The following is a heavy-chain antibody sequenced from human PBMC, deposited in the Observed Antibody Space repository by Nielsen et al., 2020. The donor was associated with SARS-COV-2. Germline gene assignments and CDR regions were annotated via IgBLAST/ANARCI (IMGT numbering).Heavy chain of an antibody. CDR3: ARDANSNSIRYWFDS. D-gene: IGHD4-11*01. CDR1: GFTFSSYA. Sequence: GESLKISCAASGFTFSSYAMSWVRQAPGKGLEWVSAITPSDGSTFYADSVKGRFTISRDNSKNTLYLQMNSLRADDTAVYYCARDANSNSIRYWFDSWGQGSLVTVSS. J-gene: IGHJ5*01. V-gene: IGHV3-23*01. CDR2: ITPSDGST.